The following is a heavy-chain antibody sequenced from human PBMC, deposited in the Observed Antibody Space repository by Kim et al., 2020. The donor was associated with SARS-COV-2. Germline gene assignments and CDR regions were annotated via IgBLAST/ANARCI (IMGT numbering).Heavy chain of an antibody. CDR1: GFTFSSYA. D-gene: IGHD1-26*01. CDR2: ISFDGSNK. J-gene: IGHJ4*02. Sequence: GGSLRLSCAASGFTFSSYAMHWVRQAPGKGLEWVAVISFDGSNKYYADSVKGRFTISRDNSKNTLYLQMNSLRAEDTAVYYCARDGGWELAFDYWGQGTL. V-gene: IGHV3-30*04. CDR3: ARDGGWELAFDY.